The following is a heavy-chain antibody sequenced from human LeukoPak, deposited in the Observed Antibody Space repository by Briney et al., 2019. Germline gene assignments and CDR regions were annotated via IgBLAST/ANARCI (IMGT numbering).Heavy chain of an antibody. CDR3: ARVARGYSYGYGY. D-gene: IGHD5-18*01. CDR2: INAGNGNT. J-gene: IGHJ4*02. Sequence: ASVKVSCKASGYTFTSYAMHWVRQAPGQRLQWMGWINAGNGNTKYSQKFQGRVTITRDTSASTAYMELSSLRSEDTAVYYCARVARGYSYGYGYWGQGTLVTVSS. V-gene: IGHV1-3*01. CDR1: GYTFTSYA.